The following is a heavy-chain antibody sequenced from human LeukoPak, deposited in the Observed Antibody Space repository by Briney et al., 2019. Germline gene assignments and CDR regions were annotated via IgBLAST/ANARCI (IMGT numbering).Heavy chain of an antibody. CDR1: GFTFSNHY. V-gene: IGHV3-74*01. D-gene: IGHD3-10*01. Sequence: GGSLRLSCAASGFTFSNHYMHWVRQAPGKELVWVSFINNDGSGTRYADFVKGRFTISRDNAKNTLYLQMNSLRAEDTAVYYCARDGIGYYYGSGSYPDYWGQGTLVTVSS. J-gene: IGHJ4*02. CDR2: INNDGSGT. CDR3: ARDGIGYYYGSGSYPDY.